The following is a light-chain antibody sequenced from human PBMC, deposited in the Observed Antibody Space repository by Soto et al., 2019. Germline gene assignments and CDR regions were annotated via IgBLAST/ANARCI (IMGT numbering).Light chain of an antibody. V-gene: IGKV1-39*01. CDR3: QQSYILPYT. CDR1: QTIANY. CDR2: AAS. Sequence: DIQMTQSPSSLSAAVGDTVTVTCRASQTIANYLNWYQHKPGKAPKILVFAASNLHSGVPSRFSGSGAGTDFTLTISSLQPEDFATYNCQQSYILPYTFGQGTKLEIK. J-gene: IGKJ2*01.